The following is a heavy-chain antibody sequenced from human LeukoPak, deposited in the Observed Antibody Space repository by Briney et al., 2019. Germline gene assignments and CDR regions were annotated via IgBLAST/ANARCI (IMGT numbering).Heavy chain of an antibody. CDR3: ARDMLYCSSTSCPDGVDY. D-gene: IGHD2-2*01. CDR1: GYTFTSYY. V-gene: IGHV1-46*01. CDR2: INPSGGST. Sequence: ASVKVSCKASGYTFTSYYMHWVRQAPGQGLEWMGIINPSGGSTSYAQKFQGRVTMTRDTSTSTVYMELSSLRSEDTAVYYCARDMLYCSSTSCPDGVDYWGQGTLVTVSS. J-gene: IGHJ4*02.